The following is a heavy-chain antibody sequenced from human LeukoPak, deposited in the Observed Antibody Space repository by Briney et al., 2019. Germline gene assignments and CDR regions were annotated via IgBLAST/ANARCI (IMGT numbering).Heavy chain of an antibody. Sequence: SETLSLTCTVSGGSISSYYWSWIRQPPGKGLEWIGYIYYSGGTNYNPSLKSRVTISVDTSKNQFSLKLSSVTAADTAVYYCARDRGYGIDYWGQGTLVTVSS. CDR1: GGSISSYY. J-gene: IGHJ4*02. CDR2: IYYSGGT. CDR3: ARDRGYGIDY. V-gene: IGHV4-59*01. D-gene: IGHD5-12*01.